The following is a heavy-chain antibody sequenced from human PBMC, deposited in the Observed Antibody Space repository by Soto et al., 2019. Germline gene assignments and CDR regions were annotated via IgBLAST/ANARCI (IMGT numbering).Heavy chain of an antibody. J-gene: IGHJ4*02. V-gene: IGHV3-7*03. CDR2: IKYDGSEK. CDR1: GFTFSSYW. CDR3: ASSPHKDSRPDY. Sequence: GGSLRLSCAASGFTFSSYWMSWVRQAPGRGLEWMANIKYDGSEKYYVDSVKGRLTISRDNAKNLLYLQMNSLRAEDTAVYYCASSPHKDSRPDYWGQGTLVTVSS. D-gene: IGHD3-22*01.